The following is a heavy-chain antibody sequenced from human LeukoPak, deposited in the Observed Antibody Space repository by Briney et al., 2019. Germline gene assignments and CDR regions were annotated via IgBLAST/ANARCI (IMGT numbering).Heavy chain of an antibody. D-gene: IGHD1-14*01. CDR2: INPNSGGA. Sequence: ASVKVSCKASGYTFTGYYMHWVRQAPGQGLEWMGWINPNSGGANYAQKFQGRVTMTRDTSISTAYMELSRLRSDDTAVYYCARGISIYYYGMDVWGQGTTVTVSS. CDR3: ARGISIYYYGMDV. V-gene: IGHV1-2*02. CDR1: GYTFTGYY. J-gene: IGHJ6*02.